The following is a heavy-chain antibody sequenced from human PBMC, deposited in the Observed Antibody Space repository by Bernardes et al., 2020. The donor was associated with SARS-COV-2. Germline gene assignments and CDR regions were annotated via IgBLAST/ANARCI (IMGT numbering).Heavy chain of an antibody. J-gene: IGHJ4*02. CDR2: ISYDGGTT. V-gene: IGHV3-30-3*01. D-gene: IGHD2-15*01. CDR1: GFTFTDYA. Sequence: GGSLRLSCAASGFTFTDYAMHWVRQAPGRGLEWVAVISYDGGTTYYADSVKGRFTISRDNFKNTLYLQMNSLRAEDTAVYYCARGHCSGGGCDSCFDYWGQGTLATVSS. CDR3: ARGHCSGGGCDSCFDY.